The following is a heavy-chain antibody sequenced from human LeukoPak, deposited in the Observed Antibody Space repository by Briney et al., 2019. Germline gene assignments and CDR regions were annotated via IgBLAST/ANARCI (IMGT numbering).Heavy chain of an antibody. V-gene: IGHV5-51*01. CDR2: IYPGDSDN. J-gene: IGHJ1*01. CDR1: EYSFTNYW. CDR3: ATYAGSYSKYFQH. Sequence: GESLKISCKGSEYSFTNYWIGWVRQMPGKGLEWMGVIYPGDSDNRYSPSFQGQVAISADKSISTAYLQWSSLKASDTAMYFCATYAGSYSKYFQHWGQGTLVTVSS. D-gene: IGHD3-10*01.